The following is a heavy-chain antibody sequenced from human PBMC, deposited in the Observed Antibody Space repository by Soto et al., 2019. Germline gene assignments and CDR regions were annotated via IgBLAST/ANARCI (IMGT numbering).Heavy chain of an antibody. V-gene: IGHV4-39*07. Sequence: PSETLSLTCTVSGGSISSPSYYWGWIRQPPGKGLEWIGRIYTSGSTNYNPSLKSRVTMSVDTSKNQFSLKPTSVTAADTAVYYCARVYYYDGPLDYWGQGTLVTVSS. D-gene: IGHD3-22*01. CDR2: IYTSGST. J-gene: IGHJ4*02. CDR3: ARVYYYDGPLDY. CDR1: GGSISSPSYY.